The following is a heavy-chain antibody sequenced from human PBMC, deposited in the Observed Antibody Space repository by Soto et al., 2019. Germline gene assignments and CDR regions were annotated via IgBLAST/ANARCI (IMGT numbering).Heavy chain of an antibody. CDR1: GGSITSDDYY. J-gene: IGHJ4*02. CDR2: IFYSGST. V-gene: IGHV4-30-4*01. D-gene: IGHD2-21*02. CDR3: ASANCGGDCSYRHDRYYFES. Sequence: QVQLQESGPGLVKPSQSLSLTCTVSGGSITSDDYYWSWIRQPPGRGLEWIGYIFYSGSTHHHPSLKSRFIISLDTSKKQVSLKLSSVTAADTAVYYCASANCGGDCSYRHDRYYFESWGQGTLVTVSS.